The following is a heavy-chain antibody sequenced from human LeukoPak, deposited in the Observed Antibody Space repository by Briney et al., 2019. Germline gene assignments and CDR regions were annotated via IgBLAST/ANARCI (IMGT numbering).Heavy chain of an antibody. J-gene: IGHJ4*02. Sequence: ASVKVSCKASGYTFTSYGISWVRQARGQGLEWMGWISSNNGNTNYAQKLHGRVTMTTDTSTSTAYMELSSLTSDDTTVYYCGSDGRGYSYGDWGQGTLVTVSS. D-gene: IGHD5-18*01. CDR2: ISSNNGNT. V-gene: IGHV1-18*04. CDR1: GYTFTSYG. CDR3: GSDGRGYSYGD.